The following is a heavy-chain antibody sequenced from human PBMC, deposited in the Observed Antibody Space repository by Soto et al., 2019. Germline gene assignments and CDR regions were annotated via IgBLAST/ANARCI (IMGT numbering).Heavy chain of an antibody. CDR2: TRNKAHSYTT. J-gene: IGHJ4*02. CDR1: GFTFSDHY. V-gene: IGHV3-72*01. CDR3: VRVRGGGTYHFDY. D-gene: IGHD3-10*01. Sequence: EVQLVESGGDLVQPGWSLRLSCAASGFTFSDHYMDWVRQAPGKGLEWVGRTRNKAHSYTTEYAASVKDRFTISRDDSKNSLYLQMNSLKTDDTAVYYCVRVRGGGTYHFDYWGQGTLVTVSS.